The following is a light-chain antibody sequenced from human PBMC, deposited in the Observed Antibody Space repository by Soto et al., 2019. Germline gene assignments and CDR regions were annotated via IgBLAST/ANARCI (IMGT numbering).Light chain of an antibody. CDR2: KAS. CDR1: QNIGDL. CDR3: QHYSAFSVT. V-gene: IGKV1-5*03. Sequence: DIQMTQSPSTLSASVEDRVAITCRASQNIGDLLAWYQQKPGEAPKLLSYKASYLESGVPSRFSGSGSGTEFTLTISSLQPGDLATYYCQHYSAFSVTFGQGTKVEIK. J-gene: IGKJ1*01.